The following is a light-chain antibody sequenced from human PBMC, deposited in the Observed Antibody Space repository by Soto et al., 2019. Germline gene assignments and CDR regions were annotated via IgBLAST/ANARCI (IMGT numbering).Light chain of an antibody. V-gene: IGKV1-39*01. CDR2: AAS. CDR3: QQTYTTRVYT. J-gene: IGKJ2*01. Sequence: ILLTQSPTSLSASVGDTVTITCRASQSISINLNWYQHRPGEAPKVLIYAASTLATGAPSRFSGSGVGTDFTLAIRSLQLEDFATYCCQQTYTTRVYTFGQGTKWEFK. CDR1: QSISIN.